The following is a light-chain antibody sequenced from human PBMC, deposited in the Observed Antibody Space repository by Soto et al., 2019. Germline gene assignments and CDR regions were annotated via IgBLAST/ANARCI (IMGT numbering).Light chain of an antibody. Sequence: DIVLTQSPGTLSLSPGERATLSCRASQSVASTYLAWYQQKPGQAPRLLIYGASSRATGIPDRFSGSGSGTEFTLTISRLEPEDFAVYYCQQYGNSPPFTFGPGTKVDIK. CDR1: QSVASTY. CDR3: QQYGNSPPFT. J-gene: IGKJ3*01. CDR2: GAS. V-gene: IGKV3-20*01.